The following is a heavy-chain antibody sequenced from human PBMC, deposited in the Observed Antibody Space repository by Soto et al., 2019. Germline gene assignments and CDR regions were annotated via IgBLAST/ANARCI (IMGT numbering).Heavy chain of an antibody. CDR3: ATTVPNTNY. CDR2: ISGSGGST. Sequence: EVQLLESGGGLVQPGGSLRVSCAGSGFTFSSYDMSWVRQAPGKGLEWVSAISGSGGSTYYADSVKGRFTISRDNSKNTLYLQMNSLRAEDTALYYCATTVPNTNYWGQGTLVTVSS. CDR1: GFTFSSYD. J-gene: IGHJ4*02. V-gene: IGHV3-23*01. D-gene: IGHD2-2*01.